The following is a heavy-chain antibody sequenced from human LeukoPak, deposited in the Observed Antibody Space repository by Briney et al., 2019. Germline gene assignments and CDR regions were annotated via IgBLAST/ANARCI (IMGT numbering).Heavy chain of an antibody. D-gene: IGHD2-2*02. CDR3: AKDIVVVPAAIVDY. CDR1: GFTFSSYA. CDR2: ISGSGGST. V-gene: IGHV3-23*01. Sequence: GGSLRLSCAASGFTFSSYAMSWVRQAPGKGLEWVSAISGSGGSTYYADSVKGRFTISRDNSKNTLYLQMNSLRAEDTAVYYCAKDIVVVPAAIVDYWGQGTLVTVSS. J-gene: IGHJ4*02.